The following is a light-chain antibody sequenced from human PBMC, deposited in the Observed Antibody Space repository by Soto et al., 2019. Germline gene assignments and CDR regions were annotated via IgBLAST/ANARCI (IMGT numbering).Light chain of an antibody. J-gene: IGKJ2*01. CDR1: QSLSSNY. CDR2: GTS. CDR3: QHFVSSPPRYT. V-gene: IGKV3-20*01. Sequence: EIVLTQSPGTLSLSPGERATFSCRASQSLSSNYLTWYQHKPGQAPRLLIYGTSSRATGIPDRFSGSGSGTEFTRTISRLEPEDFAVYFCQHFVSSPPRYTFGQGTKLEIK.